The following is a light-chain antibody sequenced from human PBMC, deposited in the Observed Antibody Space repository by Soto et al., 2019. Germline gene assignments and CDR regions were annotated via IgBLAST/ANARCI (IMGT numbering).Light chain of an antibody. CDR2: DVS. J-gene: IGLJ3*02. V-gene: IGLV2-14*03. CDR1: TGDVGGYNY. Sequence: QSVLTQPASVSGSPGQSITISCTGTTGDVGGYNYVSWYQQHPGKAPKLLIYDVSNRPSRVSNRFSGSKSGNTASLTISGLQAEDEADYYCSSYTNTDALAFGGGTKLTVL. CDR3: SSYTNTDALA.